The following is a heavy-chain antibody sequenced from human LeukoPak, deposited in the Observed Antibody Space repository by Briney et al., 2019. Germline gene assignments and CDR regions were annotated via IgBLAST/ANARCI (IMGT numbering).Heavy chain of an antibody. CDR1: GFTFRTYA. J-gene: IGHJ4*02. Sequence: AGGSLRLSCAASGFTFRTYAMTWVRQAPGKGLEWVSAIGPTGRSTDYADSVRGRFTISRDNSKNTLYLQMNSLRAEDTAIYYCAKDPMVRGSTYDYWGQGTLVTVSS. CDR2: IGPTGRST. D-gene: IGHD3-10*01. V-gene: IGHV3-23*01. CDR3: AKDPMVRGSTYDY.